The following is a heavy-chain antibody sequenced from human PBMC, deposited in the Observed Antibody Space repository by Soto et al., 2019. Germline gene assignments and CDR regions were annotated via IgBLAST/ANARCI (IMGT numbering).Heavy chain of an antibody. Sequence: ASVKVSCKASGYTFTSYGISWVRQAPGQGLEWMGWISAYNGNTNYAQKLQGRVIMTTDTSTSTAYMELRSLRSDDTAVYYCARDPAGGVDGDPNYYYYGMDVWGQGTTVTVSS. CDR2: ISAYNGNT. D-gene: IGHD4-17*01. CDR3: ARDPAGGVDGDPNYYYYGMDV. CDR1: GYTFTSYG. J-gene: IGHJ6*02. V-gene: IGHV1-18*01.